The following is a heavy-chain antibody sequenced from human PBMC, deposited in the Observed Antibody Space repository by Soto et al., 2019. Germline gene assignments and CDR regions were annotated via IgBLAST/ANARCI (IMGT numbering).Heavy chain of an antibody. CDR1: GYTFTSYG. CDR2: TSAYNGNT. Sequence: QVQLVQSGAEVKKPGASVKVSCKASGYTFTSYGISWVRQAPGQGLEWMGGTSAYNGNTNYAQKLQGRVTMTTDTSTSTAYMELRSLRSDDTAVYYCARDSLNRDIVVVPAGNWFDPWGQGTLVTVSS. V-gene: IGHV1-18*01. J-gene: IGHJ5*02. D-gene: IGHD2-2*01. CDR3: ARDSLNRDIVVVPAGNWFDP.